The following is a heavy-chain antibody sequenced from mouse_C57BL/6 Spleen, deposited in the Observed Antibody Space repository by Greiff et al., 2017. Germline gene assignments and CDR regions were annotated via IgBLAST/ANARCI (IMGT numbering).Heavy chain of an antibody. Sequence: EVKLVESGGDLVKPGGSLKLSCAASGFTFSSYGMSWVRQTPDKRLEWVATISSGGSYTYYPDSVKGRLTISRDNAKNTLYLQMSSLKSEDTAMYYCARHGTTVVDWYFDVWGTGTTVTVSS. CDR1: GFTFSSYG. J-gene: IGHJ1*03. V-gene: IGHV5-6*01. CDR3: ARHGTTVVDWYFDV. D-gene: IGHD1-1*01. CDR2: ISSGGSYT.